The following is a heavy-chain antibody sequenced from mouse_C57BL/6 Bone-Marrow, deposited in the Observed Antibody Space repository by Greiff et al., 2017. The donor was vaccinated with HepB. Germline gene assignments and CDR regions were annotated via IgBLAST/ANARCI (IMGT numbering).Heavy chain of an antibody. CDR3: ARSLRPYFDY. CDR1: GYAFTNYL. J-gene: IGHJ2*01. V-gene: IGHV1-54*01. D-gene: IGHD1-2*01. Sequence: QVQLKESGAELVRPGTSVKVSCKASGYAFTNYLIEWVKQRPGQGLEWIGVINPGSGGTNYNEKFKGKATLTADKSSSTAYMQLSSLTSEDSAVYFCARSLRPYFDYWGQGTTLTVSS. CDR2: INPGSGGT.